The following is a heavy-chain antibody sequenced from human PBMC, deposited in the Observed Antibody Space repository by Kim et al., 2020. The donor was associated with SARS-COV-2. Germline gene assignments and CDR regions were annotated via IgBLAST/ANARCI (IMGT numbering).Heavy chain of an antibody. CDR2: INPNSGGT. J-gene: IGHJ4*02. D-gene: IGHD2-2*02. CDR3: ARGDIVVVPAAIAYS. Sequence: ASVKVSCKASRYTFTGYYMHWVRQAPGQGLEWMGWINPNSGGTNYAQKFQGRVTMTRDTSISTAYMELSRLRSDDTAVYYCARGDIVVVPAAIAYSWGQGTLVTVSS. V-gene: IGHV1-2*02. CDR1: RYTFTGYY.